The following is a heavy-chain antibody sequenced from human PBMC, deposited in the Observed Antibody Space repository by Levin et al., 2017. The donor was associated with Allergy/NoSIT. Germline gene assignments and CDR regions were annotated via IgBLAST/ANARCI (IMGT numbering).Heavy chain of an antibody. CDR1: GASINNYY. J-gene: IGHJ2*01. D-gene: IGHD2-21*02. Sequence: SQTLSLPCTVSGASINNYYWSWVRQPPGKGLEWIGYIYYSGTTNYNPSLKSRVTISLDTSKNQFSLRLASVTAADTALYYCAREVTSPWYLDVWGRGTLVTVSS. V-gene: IGHV4-59*12. CDR2: IYYSGTT. CDR3: AREVTSPWYLDV.